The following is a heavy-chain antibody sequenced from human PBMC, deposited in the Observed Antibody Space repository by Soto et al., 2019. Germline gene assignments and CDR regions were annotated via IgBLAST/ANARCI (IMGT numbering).Heavy chain of an antibody. CDR3: ARDGDGYNPEDYYYGMDV. CDR2: IKQDGSEK. J-gene: IGHJ6*02. V-gene: IGHV3-7*05. CDR1: GFTFSSYW. D-gene: IGHD5-12*01. Sequence: GGSLRLSCAASGFTFSSYWMSWVRQAPGKGLEWVANIKQDGSEKYYVDSVKGRFTISRDNAKNSLYLQMNSLRAEDTAVYYCARDGDGYNPEDYYYGMDVWGQGTTVTVSS.